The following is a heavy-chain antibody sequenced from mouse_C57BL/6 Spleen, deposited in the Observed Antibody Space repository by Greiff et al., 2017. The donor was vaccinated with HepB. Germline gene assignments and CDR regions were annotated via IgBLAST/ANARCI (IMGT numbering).Heavy chain of an antibody. CDR3: AREYYGYDDYAMDY. CDR1: GYSITSGYY. Sequence: EVQLQESGPGLVKPSQSLSLTCSVTGYSITSGYYWNWIRQFPGNKLEWMGYISYDGSNNYNPSLKNRISITRDTSKNQFFLKLNSVTTEDTATYYCAREYYGYDDYAMDYWGQGTSVTVSS. D-gene: IGHD2-2*01. J-gene: IGHJ4*01. V-gene: IGHV3-6*01. CDR2: ISYDGSN.